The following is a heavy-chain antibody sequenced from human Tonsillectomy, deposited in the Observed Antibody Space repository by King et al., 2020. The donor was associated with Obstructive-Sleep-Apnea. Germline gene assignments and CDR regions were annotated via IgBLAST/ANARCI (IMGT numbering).Heavy chain of an antibody. CDR3: AKDPIYDSSKY. CDR2: FSGSGGST. J-gene: IGHJ4*02. CDR1: GFTFSSYA. V-gene: IGHV3-23*04. Sequence: VQLVESGGGLVQPGGSLRLSCAASGFTFSSYAMSWVRQAPGKGLEWVSAFSGSGGSTFFADPGKGRFTISKDHSKNTLYLPMNSLRAEDTAVYYCAKDPIYDSSKYWGQGTLVTVSS. D-gene: IGHD3-22*01.